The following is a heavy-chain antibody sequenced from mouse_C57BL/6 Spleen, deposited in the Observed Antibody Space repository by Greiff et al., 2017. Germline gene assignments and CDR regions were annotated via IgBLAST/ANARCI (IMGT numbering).Heavy chain of an antibody. CDR2: INPGSGGT. CDR3: ARSPLYYGSRYWYFDV. J-gene: IGHJ1*03. D-gene: IGHD1-1*01. CDR1: GYAFTNYL. Sequence: QVQLQQSGAELVRPGTSVKVSCKASGYAFTNYLIEWVKQRPGQGLEWIGVINPGSGGTNYNEKFKGKATLTAYKSSSTAYMQLSSLTSEDSAVYFCARSPLYYGSRYWYFDVWGTGTTVTVSS. V-gene: IGHV1-54*01.